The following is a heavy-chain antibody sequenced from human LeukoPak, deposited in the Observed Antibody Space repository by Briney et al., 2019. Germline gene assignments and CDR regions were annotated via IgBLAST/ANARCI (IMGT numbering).Heavy chain of an antibody. D-gene: IGHD2-2*01. CDR1: GGSISSGSYY. CDR3: ASYQLPYFDY. Sequence: SQRLSLTCTVSGGSISSGSYYWSWSRQPPGKGLEWIGRIYISGSTTSNPSLKSRVTISGDTSKNQFSLKLSSVTAADTAVYYCASYQLPYFDYWGQGTLVTVSS. J-gene: IGHJ4*02. V-gene: IGHV4-61*02. CDR2: IYISGST.